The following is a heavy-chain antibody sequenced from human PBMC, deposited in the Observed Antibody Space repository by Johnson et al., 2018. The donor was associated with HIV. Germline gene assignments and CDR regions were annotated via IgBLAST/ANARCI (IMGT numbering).Heavy chain of an antibody. Sequence: MQLVESGGGVVQPGRSLRLSCAASGFTFSSYAMHWVRQAPGKGLEWVTFMRYDGSNIYYVDSVKGRFTISRDNSKKTLYLQMSSLRPEDTAMYYCARDPGNGGRPFDAFDVWGQGTMVTVSS. D-gene: IGHD4-23*01. CDR2: MRYDGSNI. CDR1: GFTFSSYA. CDR3: ARDPGNGGRPFDAFDV. V-gene: IGHV3-30*02. J-gene: IGHJ3*01.